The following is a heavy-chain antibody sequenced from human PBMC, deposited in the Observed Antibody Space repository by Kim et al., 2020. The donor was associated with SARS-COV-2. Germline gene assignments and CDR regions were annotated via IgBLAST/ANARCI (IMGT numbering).Heavy chain of an antibody. CDR3: AKDIGSGSYYNYWTSHYFDY. V-gene: IGHV3-30*18. J-gene: IGHJ4*02. CDR1: GFTFSSYG. D-gene: IGHD3-10*01. CDR2: ISYDGSNK. Sequence: GGSLRLSCAASGFTFSSYGMHWVRQAPGKGLEWVAVISYDGSNKYYADSVKGRFTISRDNSKNTLYLQMNSLRAEDTAVYYCAKDIGSGSYYNYWTSHYFDYWGQGTLVTVSS.